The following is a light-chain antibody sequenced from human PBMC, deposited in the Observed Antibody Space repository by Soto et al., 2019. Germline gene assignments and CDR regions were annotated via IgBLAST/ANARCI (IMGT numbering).Light chain of an antibody. Sequence: QSVLTQPPSASGTPGQRVTISCSGSSSNIGSNTVNWYQQITGTAPKLLIYNDNQRPSGVPDRFSGSKSGTSGSLAISGLQSEDEGDYYCSSYTSSSTVVFGGGTKLTVL. CDR1: SSNIGSNT. CDR2: NDN. CDR3: SSYTSSSTVV. V-gene: IGLV1-44*01. J-gene: IGLJ2*01.